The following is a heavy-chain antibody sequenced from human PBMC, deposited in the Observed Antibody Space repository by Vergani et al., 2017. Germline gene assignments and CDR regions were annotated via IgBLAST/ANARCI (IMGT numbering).Heavy chain of an antibody. Sequence: EVQLVESGGGVVQPGGSLRLSCAASGFTFSSYWMTWVRQAPGKGLEWVSAISGSGGSTYYADSVKVRFTISIDNSKNTLYLQMNSLRAEDTAVYYCAKGYCSSTSCPIDYWGQGTLVTVSS. CDR2: ISGSGGST. V-gene: IGHV3-23*04. J-gene: IGHJ4*02. CDR3: AKGYCSSTSCPIDY. D-gene: IGHD2-2*01. CDR1: GFTFSSYW.